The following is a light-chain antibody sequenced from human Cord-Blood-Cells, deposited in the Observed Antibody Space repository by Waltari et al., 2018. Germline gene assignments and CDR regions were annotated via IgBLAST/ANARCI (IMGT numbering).Light chain of an antibody. CDR3: QQYNSYSRT. Sequence: DIQMTQSPSTLSASVGDRVTITCRASQSISSWWAWYQQKPGKAPKRLIYKASSLESGVPSRFSGSGSSTEVTLTISSLQPDDFATYYCQQYNSYSRTFGQGTKVEIK. V-gene: IGKV1-5*03. J-gene: IGKJ1*01. CDR2: KAS. CDR1: QSISSW.